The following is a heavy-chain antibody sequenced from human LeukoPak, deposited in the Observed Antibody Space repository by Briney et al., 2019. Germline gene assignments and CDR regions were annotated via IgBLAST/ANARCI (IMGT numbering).Heavy chain of an antibody. CDR2: VYYSGTT. CDR3: AREFVP. CDR1: GGSISTTY. Sequence: SETLSLTCTVSGGSISTTYWTWIRQPPGRGLEWIGHVYYSGTTNYNPSLKSRLTISVDTSKRQSSLNLSSVAAADTAVYYCAREFVPWGPGTLVTVSS. V-gene: IGHV4-59*12. J-gene: IGHJ5*02.